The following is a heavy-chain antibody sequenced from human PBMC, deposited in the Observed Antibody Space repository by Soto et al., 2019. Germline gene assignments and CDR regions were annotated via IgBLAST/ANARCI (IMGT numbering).Heavy chain of an antibody. D-gene: IGHD3-10*01. V-gene: IGHV1-69*04. Sequence: ASAKVSCKASGGTFSSYTISWVRQAPGQGLEWMGRIIPILGIANYAQKFQGRVTITADKSTSTAYMELSSLRSEDTAVYYCARDLYGSGSYYNVYFDYWGQGTLVTVSS. CDR2: IIPILGIA. CDR1: GGTFSSYT. J-gene: IGHJ4*02. CDR3: ARDLYGSGSYYNVYFDY.